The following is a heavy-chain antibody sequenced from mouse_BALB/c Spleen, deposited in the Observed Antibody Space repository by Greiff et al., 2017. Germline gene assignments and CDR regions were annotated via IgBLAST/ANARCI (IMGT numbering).Heavy chain of an antibody. Sequence: QVQLQQPGAELVKPGASVKLSCKASGYTFTSYWMHWVKQRPGQGLEWIGEINPSNGRTNYNEKFKSKATLTVDKSSSTAYMQLSSLTSEDSAVSYCATYYYGSSLYFDDWGQGTTLTVSS. V-gene: IGHV1S81*02. CDR3: ATYYYGSSLYFDD. J-gene: IGHJ2*01. CDR1: GYTFTSYW. D-gene: IGHD1-1*01. CDR2: INPSNGRT.